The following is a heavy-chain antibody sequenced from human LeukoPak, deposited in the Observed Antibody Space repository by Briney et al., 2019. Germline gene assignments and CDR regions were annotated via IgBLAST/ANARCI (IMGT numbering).Heavy chain of an antibody. CDR3: ARDQNYYASTSYYGMDY. J-gene: IGHJ4*02. V-gene: IGHV1-2*02. Sequence: ASVKVSCKASRYTFTAYYMHWVRQAPGQGLEWMGWINPNSGATNYAQKFQERVTMTRDTSISTAYMELSRLRSDDTALYYCARDQNYYASTSYYGMDYWGQGTLVTVAS. CDR1: RYTFTAYY. D-gene: IGHD3-22*01. CDR2: INPNSGAT.